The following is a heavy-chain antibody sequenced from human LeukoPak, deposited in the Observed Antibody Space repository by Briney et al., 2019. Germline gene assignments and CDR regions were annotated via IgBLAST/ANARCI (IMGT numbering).Heavy chain of an antibody. D-gene: IGHD6-19*01. J-gene: IGHJ5*02. V-gene: IGHV3-21*01. CDR1: GFTFRSYS. CDR2: ISSSSSYI. CDR3: ASLGGSGWYPEYDP. Sequence: GVSLRLYCAASGFTFRSYSMNWVRQARGKGLEWVSSISSSSSYIYYADSVKGRFTISRDNAKNSLYLQMNSLRAEDTAVYYCASLGGSGWYPEYDPWGQGTLVTVSS.